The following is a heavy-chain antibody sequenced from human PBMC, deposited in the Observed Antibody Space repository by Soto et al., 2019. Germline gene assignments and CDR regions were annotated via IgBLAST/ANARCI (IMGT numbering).Heavy chain of an antibody. D-gene: IGHD2-2*01. CDR3: ARDARYCRSPPCMTDY. V-gene: IGHV3-33*01. CDR2: IWYDGSNK. CDR1: GFTFSSYG. Sequence: GGSLRLSCAASGFTFSSYGMHWVRQAPGKGLEWVAVIWYDGSNKYYADSVKGRFTISRDNSKNTLYLQMNSLRAEDTAVYYCARDARYCRSPPCMTDYWGQGTLVTVFS. J-gene: IGHJ4*02.